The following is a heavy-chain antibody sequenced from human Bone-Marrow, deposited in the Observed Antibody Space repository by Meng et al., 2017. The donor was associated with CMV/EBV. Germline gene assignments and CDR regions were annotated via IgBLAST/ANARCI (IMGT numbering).Heavy chain of an antibody. CDR1: GGSISSSNW. CDR3: ARVGRDYDFWSGPLGWYDP. Sequence: SETLSLTCAVSGGSISSSNWWSWIRQPPGKGLEWIGSIYYSGSTYYNPSLKSRVTISVDTSKNQFSLKLSSVTAADTAVYYCARVGRDYDFWSGPLGWYDPWGQRTLVTVSS. J-gene: IGHJ5*02. D-gene: IGHD3-3*01. CDR2: IYYSGST. V-gene: IGHV4-39*01.